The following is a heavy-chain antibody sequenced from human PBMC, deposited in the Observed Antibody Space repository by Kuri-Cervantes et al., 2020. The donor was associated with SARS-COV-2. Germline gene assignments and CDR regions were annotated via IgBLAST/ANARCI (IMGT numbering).Heavy chain of an antibody. J-gene: IGHJ6*02. D-gene: IGHD3-10*01. CDR1: GGSISSGGYS. V-gene: IGHV4-30-2*01. CDR3: ARTGWFGENYYGMDV. CDR2: IYHSGST. Sequence: SETLSLTCAVSGGSISSGGYSWSWIRRPPGKGLEWIGYIYHSGSTYYNPSLKSRVTISVDRSKNQFSLKLSSVTAADTAVYYCARTGWFGENYYGMDVWGQGTTVTVSS.